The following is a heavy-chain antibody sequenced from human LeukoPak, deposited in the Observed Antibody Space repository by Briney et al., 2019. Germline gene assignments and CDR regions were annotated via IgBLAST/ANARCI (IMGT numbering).Heavy chain of an antibody. J-gene: IGHJ3*02. V-gene: IGHV3-11*01. Sequence: GGSLRLSCAASRFTFSDYYMGWIRQAPGKGLEWISYISSSGSTIFYADSVKGRFTISRDNAKNSLYLQMNSLRAEDTAVYYCARVVYCSGGNCQIFAFDIWGQGTMVTVSS. CDR1: RFTFSDYY. CDR2: ISSSGSTI. CDR3: ARVVYCSGGNCQIFAFDI. D-gene: IGHD2-15*01.